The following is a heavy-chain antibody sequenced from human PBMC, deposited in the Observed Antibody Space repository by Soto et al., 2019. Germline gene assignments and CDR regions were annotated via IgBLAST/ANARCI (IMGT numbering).Heavy chain of an antibody. CDR2: IYYSGST. CDR3: ARETQDIVVVPAASPTHYYYYYMDV. D-gene: IGHD2-2*01. V-gene: IGHV4-31*03. J-gene: IGHJ6*03. Sequence: QVQLQESGPGLVKPSQTLSLTCTVSGGSISSGGYYWSWIRQHPGKGLEWIGYIYYSGSTYYNPSLKSRVTISVDTSKNQFYLKLSSVTAADTAVYYCARETQDIVVVPAASPTHYYYYYMDVWGKGTTVTVSS. CDR1: GGSISSGGYY.